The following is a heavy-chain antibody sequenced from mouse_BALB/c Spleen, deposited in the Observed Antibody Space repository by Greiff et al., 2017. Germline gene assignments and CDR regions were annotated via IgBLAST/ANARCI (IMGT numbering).Heavy chain of an antibody. CDR3: ARLYYGSTYAMDY. D-gene: IGHD1-1*01. J-gene: IGHJ4*01. CDR1: GFSLTSYG. Sequence: VHLVESGPGLVAPSQSLSITCTVSGFSLTSYGVHWVRQPPGKGLEWLGVIWAGGSTNYNSALMSRLSISKDNSKSQVFLKMNSLQTDDTAMYYCARLYYGSTYAMDYWGQGTSVTVSS. V-gene: IGHV2-9*02. CDR2: IWAGGST.